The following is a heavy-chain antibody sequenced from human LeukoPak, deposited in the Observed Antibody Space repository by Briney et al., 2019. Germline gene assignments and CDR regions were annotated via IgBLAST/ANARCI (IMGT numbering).Heavy chain of an antibody. J-gene: IGHJ4*02. CDR2: ISGASSSI. Sequence: HPGGSLRLSCAASGFALSGYGMNWVRQAPGKGLEWVSYISGASSSIYYADSVSGRFTISRDNANNSLYLQMNSLRDDDTAVYYCGRGLSTCDYWGQGTLVTVSS. D-gene: IGHD3-10*01. V-gene: IGHV3-48*02. CDR1: GFALSGYG. CDR3: GRGLSTCDY.